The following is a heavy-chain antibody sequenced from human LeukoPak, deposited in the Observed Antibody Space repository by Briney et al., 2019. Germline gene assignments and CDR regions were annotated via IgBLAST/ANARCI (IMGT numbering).Heavy chain of an antibody. J-gene: IGHJ1*01. CDR3: ARAVTTSAEYFQH. V-gene: IGHV3-7*04. CDR1: GFTFSAYW. Sequence: GGSLRLSCAASGFTFSAYWMTWVRQAPGKGLEWVANIKQDGSEKYYVDSVKGRFTISRDNAKNSLYLQMNRLRAEDTAVYYCARAVTTSAEYFQHWGQGTLVTVSS. D-gene: IGHD4-4*01. CDR2: IKQDGSEK.